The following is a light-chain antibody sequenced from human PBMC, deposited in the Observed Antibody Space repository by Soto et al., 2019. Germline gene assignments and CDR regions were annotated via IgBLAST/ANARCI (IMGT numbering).Light chain of an antibody. J-gene: IGLJ1*01. V-gene: IGLV2-14*03. CDR3: QSYDSSLSGPYV. CDR1: SSDVGAYNF. Sequence: QSVLTQPASVSGSPGQSITISCTGTSSDVGAYNFVSWHQQHPGKAPKLMIYNVYDRPSGISYRFSGSKSGNTASLTISGLQGEDEADYYCQSYDSSLSGPYVFGTGTKVTV. CDR2: NVY.